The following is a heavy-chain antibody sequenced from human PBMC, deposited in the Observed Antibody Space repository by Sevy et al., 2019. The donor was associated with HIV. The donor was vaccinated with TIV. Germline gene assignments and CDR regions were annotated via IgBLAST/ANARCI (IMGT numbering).Heavy chain of an antibody. D-gene: IGHD2-2*01. CDR3: ARYPIVVVPAAEYYFDY. Sequence: GESLKTSCKGSGYTFSNYWLGWVRQMPGKGLEWMGVIYPGDSDTRYSPSFQGQVNISADKSSSTAYLQWSSLKTSDTAIYCCARYPIVVVPAAEYYFDYWGQGTLVTVSS. J-gene: IGHJ4*02. CDR1: GYTFSNYW. V-gene: IGHV5-51*01. CDR2: IYPGDSDT.